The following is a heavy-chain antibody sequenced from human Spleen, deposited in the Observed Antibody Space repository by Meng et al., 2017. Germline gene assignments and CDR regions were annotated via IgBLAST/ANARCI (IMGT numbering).Heavy chain of an antibody. D-gene: IGHD2-15*01. Sequence: GSLRLSCAVSGYSITGSYNWGWIRQSPGKGLEWIGSIYQSGSTYYNPSLKSRVTMSADTSKTQFSLKLSSVTAADTAVYYCARDADCRGNGCRPLDHWGQGTLVTVSS. V-gene: IGHV4-38-2*02. CDR3: ARDADCRGNGCRPLDH. CDR2: IYQSGST. CDR1: GYSITGSYN. J-gene: IGHJ4*02.